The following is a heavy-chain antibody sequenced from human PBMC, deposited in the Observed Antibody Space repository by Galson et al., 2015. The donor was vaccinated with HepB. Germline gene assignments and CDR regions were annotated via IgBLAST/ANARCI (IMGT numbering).Heavy chain of an antibody. V-gene: IGHV7-4-1*02. CDR3: ARDPSITIFGVATNWFDP. Sequence: SVKVSCKASGYTFTSYAMNWVRQAPGQGLEWMGWINTNTGNPTYAQGFTGRFVFSLDTSVSTAYLQISSLKAEDTAVYYCARDPSITIFGVATNWFDPWGQGTLVTVSS. CDR2: INTNTGNP. D-gene: IGHD3-3*01. J-gene: IGHJ5*02. CDR1: GYTFTSYA.